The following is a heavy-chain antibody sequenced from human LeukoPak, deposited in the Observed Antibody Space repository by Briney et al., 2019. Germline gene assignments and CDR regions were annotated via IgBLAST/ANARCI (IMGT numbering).Heavy chain of an antibody. D-gene: IGHD6-6*01. Sequence: GGSLRLSCAASGFTFSSYAMPWVRQAPGKGLEYVSAISSNGGSTYYANSVKGRFTISRDNSKNTLFLQMGSLRAEDMAVYYCARGGSIAARPIDYWGQGTLVTVSS. CDR2: ISSNGGST. CDR3: ARGGSIAARPIDY. J-gene: IGHJ4*02. V-gene: IGHV3-64*01. CDR1: GFTFSSYA.